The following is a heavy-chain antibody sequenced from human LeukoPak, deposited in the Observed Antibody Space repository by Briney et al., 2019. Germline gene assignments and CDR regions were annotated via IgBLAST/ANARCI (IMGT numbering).Heavy chain of an antibody. J-gene: IGHJ4*02. V-gene: IGHV1-46*01. CDR3: AREVSRGYYDSSGSLSYFDY. Sequence: ASVKVSCKASGYTFTSYYMHWVRQAPGQGLEWMGIINPSGGSTSYAQKFQGRVTMTRDTSISTAYMELSRLRSDDTAVYYCAREVSRGYYDSSGSLSYFDYWGQGTLVTVSS. D-gene: IGHD3-22*01. CDR1: GYTFTSYY. CDR2: INPSGGST.